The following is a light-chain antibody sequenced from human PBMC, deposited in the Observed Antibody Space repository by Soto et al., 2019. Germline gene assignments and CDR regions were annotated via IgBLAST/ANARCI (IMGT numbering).Light chain of an antibody. J-gene: IGLJ3*02. CDR3: ASWDDSLNIWV. CDR2: KTD. CDR1: SANLARNS. V-gene: IGLV1-44*01. Sequence: QSVLTQPPSASGNPGQRVTISCSGSSANLARNSVHWYQQFPGTAPKLLIHKTDQRPSGVPDRFSGSKSGTSASLAITGLQSEDEGDYYCASWDDSLNIWVFGGGTMLTV.